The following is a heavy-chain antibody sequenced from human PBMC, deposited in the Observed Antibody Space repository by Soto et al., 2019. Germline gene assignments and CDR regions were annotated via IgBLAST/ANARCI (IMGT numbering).Heavy chain of an antibody. CDR1: GGSGISGSYY. CDR2: IYYSGRT. D-gene: IGHD4-17*01. J-gene: IGHJ4*02. CDR3: ARVRSSGDSLGY. V-gene: IGHV4-61*01. Sequence: SETHSLTCTVSGGSGISGSYYWSWIRQPPGKGLEWIGYIYYSGRTNYNPSLKSRVTISVDTSKNQFSLKLSSVTAADTAVYYCARVRSSGDSLGYWGQGTLVTVSS.